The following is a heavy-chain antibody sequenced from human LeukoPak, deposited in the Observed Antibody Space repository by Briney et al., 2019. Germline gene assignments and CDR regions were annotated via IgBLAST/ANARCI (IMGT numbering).Heavy chain of an antibody. D-gene: IGHD6-13*01. Sequence: GGSLRLSCAASGFTFSSYAMSWVRQAPGKGLEWVSATSGSGGSTYYADSVKGRFTISRDNSKNTLYLQMYSLRAEDTAVYYCAKDRAGYRARAAAGTFLPSGNGYWGQGTLVTVSS. CDR3: AKDRAGYRARAAAGTFLPSGNGY. V-gene: IGHV3-23*01. CDR2: TSGSGGST. J-gene: IGHJ4*02. CDR1: GFTFSSYA.